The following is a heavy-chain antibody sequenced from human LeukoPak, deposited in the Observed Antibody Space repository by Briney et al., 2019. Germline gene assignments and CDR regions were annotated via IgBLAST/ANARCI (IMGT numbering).Heavy chain of an antibody. J-gene: IGHJ4*02. V-gene: IGHV3-74*01. D-gene: IGHD1-26*01. Sequence: GGSLRLSCAGSGFTFSNYWMTWVRHAPGKGLVWVSRINSDGSSTSYADSVKGRFTISRDNAKNTLYLQMNSLRAEDTAVYYCARDPGGSYGMDYWGQGTLVTVSS. CDR2: INSDGSST. CDR3: ARDPGGSYGMDY. CDR1: GFTFSNYW.